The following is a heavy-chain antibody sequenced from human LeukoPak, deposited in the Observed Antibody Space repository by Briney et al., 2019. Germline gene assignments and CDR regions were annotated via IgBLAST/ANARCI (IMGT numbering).Heavy chain of an antibody. J-gene: IGHJ4*02. V-gene: IGHV3-66*01. D-gene: IGHD5-24*01. CDR3: AKMQGFFDY. CDR1: GFTVSNY. Sequence: GGSLRLSCAASGFTVSNYMSWVRQAPGKGLEWVSVIYTGGGTYYADSVKGRFTISRDNSKNTLYLQMNSLRAEDTAIYYCAKMQGFFDYWGQGTLVTVSS. CDR2: IYTGGGT.